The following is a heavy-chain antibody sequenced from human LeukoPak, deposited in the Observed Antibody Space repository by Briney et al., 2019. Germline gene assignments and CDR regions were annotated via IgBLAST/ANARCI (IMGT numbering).Heavy chain of an antibody. CDR3: AKRYDTTVYSINFDY. CDR2: ISYDGSKK. D-gene: IGHD3-22*01. CDR1: GFTFSAYA. J-gene: IGHJ4*02. V-gene: IGHV3-30*18. Sequence: PGGSLRLSCEASGFTFSAYAMTWVRQAPGKGLEWVAGISYDGSKKYYADSVKGRFTISRDNSKNTLYLQMNSLRADDTAMYYCAKRYDTTVYSINFDYWGQGTLVTVSS.